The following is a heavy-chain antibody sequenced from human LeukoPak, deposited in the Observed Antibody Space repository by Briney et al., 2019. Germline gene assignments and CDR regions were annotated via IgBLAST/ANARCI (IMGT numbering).Heavy chain of an antibody. J-gene: IGHJ6*03. D-gene: IGHD3-10*01. CDR3: AKDSAFYYIDV. V-gene: IGHV3-23*01. Sequence: GGSLRLSCAASRFTFSSYGMSWVRQAPGKGLEWVSGISSSGGSTYYTDSVKGRFAISRDNSRNTLYLQMNSLKGDDTAVYYCAKDSAFYYIDVWGKGTTVIISS. CDR2: ISSSGGST. CDR1: RFTFSSYG.